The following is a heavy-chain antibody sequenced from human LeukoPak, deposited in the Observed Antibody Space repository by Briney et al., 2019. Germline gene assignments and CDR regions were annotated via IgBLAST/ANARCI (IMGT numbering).Heavy chain of an antibody. CDR3: ARDRIVVVPAANYYYYYYGMDV. J-gene: IGHJ6*02. V-gene: IGHV4-59*01. D-gene: IGHD2-2*01. Sequence: SETLSLTCTVSGGSISSYYWSWIRQPPGKGLEWIGYIYYSGSTSYNPSLKSRVTISVDTSKNQFSLKLSSVTAADTAVYYCARDRIVVVPAANYYYYYYGMDVWGQGTTVTVSS. CDR2: IYYSGST. CDR1: GGSISSYY.